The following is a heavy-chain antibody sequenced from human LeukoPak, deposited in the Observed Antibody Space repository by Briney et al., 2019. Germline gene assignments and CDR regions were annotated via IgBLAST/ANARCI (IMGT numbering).Heavy chain of an antibody. V-gene: IGHV4-61*01. CDR2: VYYSGST. J-gene: IGHJ3*02. CDR1: GDSLTSGSYY. D-gene: IGHD6-13*01. Sequence: PSETLSLTCTVSGDSLTSGSYYWSWIRQPPGRGLEWIGYVYYSGSTNYNPSLKSRVTMSVDMSKNQFSLMLISVTAADTAVYYCARGYSSSWYPSAFDIWGQGTMVTVSS. CDR3: ARGYSSSWYPSAFDI.